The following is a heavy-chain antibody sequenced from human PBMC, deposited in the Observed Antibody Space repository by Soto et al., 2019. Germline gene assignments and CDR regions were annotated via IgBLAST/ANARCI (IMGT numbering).Heavy chain of an antibody. Sequence: GASVKVXCKXSGXTFTSYYMHWVRQAPGQGLEWMGIINPSGGSTSYAQKFQGRVTMTRDTSTSTVYMELSSLRSEDTAVYYCARDPRHAAGTYYFDYWGQGTLVTVSS. D-gene: IGHD6-13*01. CDR2: INPSGGST. CDR1: GXTFTSYY. V-gene: IGHV1-46*01. CDR3: ARDPRHAAGTYYFDY. J-gene: IGHJ4*02.